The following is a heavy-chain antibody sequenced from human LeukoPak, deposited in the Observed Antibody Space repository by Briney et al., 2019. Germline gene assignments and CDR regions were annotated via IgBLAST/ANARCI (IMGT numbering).Heavy chain of an antibody. V-gene: IGHV4-59*01. Sequence: SETLSPTCTVSGGSISSYYWSWIRQPPGKGLEWIGYIYYSGSTNYNPSLKSRVTISVDTSKNQFSLKLSFVTAADTAVYYCARGWTVGGFAFPSPFDYWGQGTLVTVSS. CDR3: ARGWTVGGFAFPSPFDY. D-gene: IGHD1-1*01. J-gene: IGHJ4*02. CDR2: IYYSGST. CDR1: GGSISSYY.